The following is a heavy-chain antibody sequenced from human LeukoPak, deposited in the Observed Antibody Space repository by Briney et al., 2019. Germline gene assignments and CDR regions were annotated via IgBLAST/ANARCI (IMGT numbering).Heavy chain of an antibody. J-gene: IGHJ6*03. CDR1: GGSVSGYY. D-gene: IGHD2-21*01. Sequence: PSETLSLTCTVSGGSVSGYYWSWIRQPAGKGLEWIGHIYTSGTAKYNPSLQSRVTMSIDTSNNQFSLKLTSVTAADTAVYYCARVPRQWVQEFHYYNLYMDVWGKGTTVTISS. V-gene: IGHV4-4*07. CDR3: ARVPRQWVQEFHYYNLYMDV. CDR2: IYTSGTA.